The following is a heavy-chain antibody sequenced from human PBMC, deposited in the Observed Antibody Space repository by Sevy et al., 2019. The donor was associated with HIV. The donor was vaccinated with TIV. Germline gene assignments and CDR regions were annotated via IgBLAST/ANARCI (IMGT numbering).Heavy chain of an antibody. J-gene: IGHJ6*02. V-gene: IGHV1-2*02. CDR1: GYTFTGYY. CDR3: ARHLNDFWSGYLYYYYGMDV. Sequence: ASVKVSCKASGYTFTGYYMHWVRQAPGQGLEWMAWINPNSGGTNYAQKVQGRVTMTRDTSISTAYMELSRLRSDDTAVYYCARHLNDFWSGYLYYYYGMDVWGQGTTVTVSS. CDR2: INPNSGGT. D-gene: IGHD3-3*01.